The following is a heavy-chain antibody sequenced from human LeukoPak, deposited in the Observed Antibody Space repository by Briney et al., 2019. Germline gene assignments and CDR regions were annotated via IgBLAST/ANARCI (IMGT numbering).Heavy chain of an antibody. CDR1: GGSISSYY. Sequence: PSETLSLTCTVSGGSISSYYWSWIRQPPGKGLEWIGYIYYSGSTNYNPSLKSRVTISVDTSKNQFSLKLSSVTAADTAVFYCARGRPRSLIVGTTRRSRAFDIWDQGTMVTVSS. D-gene: IGHD1-26*01. V-gene: IGHV4-59*01. CDR2: IYYSGST. J-gene: IGHJ3*02. CDR3: ARGRPRSLIVGTTRRSRAFDI.